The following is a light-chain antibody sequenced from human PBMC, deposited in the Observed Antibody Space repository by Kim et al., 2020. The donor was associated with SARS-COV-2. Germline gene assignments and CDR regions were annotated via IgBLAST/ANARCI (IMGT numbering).Light chain of an antibody. CDR2: DVS. CDR3: SSYTSSSTLHV. Sequence: QSITLSCTGTSSDVGGYNYVSWYQQHPGKAPKLMIYDVSNRPSGVSNRFSGSKSGNTAYLTISGLQAEDEADYYCSSYTSSSTLHVFGTGTKVTVL. V-gene: IGLV2-14*03. J-gene: IGLJ1*01. CDR1: SSDVGGYNY.